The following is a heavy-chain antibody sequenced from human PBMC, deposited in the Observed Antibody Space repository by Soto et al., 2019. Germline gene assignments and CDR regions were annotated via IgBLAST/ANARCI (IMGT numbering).Heavy chain of an antibody. J-gene: IGHJ5*02. Sequence: PGGSLRLSCAGSGFPFSDYWMSWARQAPGKGLEWVANIKYDGSEEYYVDSVRGRFTISRDNAMNSLHLQMNSLRADDTAVYYCARFASGKSASTWGQGTLVTVSS. D-gene: IGHD5-12*01. CDR3: ARFASGKSAST. CDR2: IKYDGSEE. CDR1: GFPFSDYW. V-gene: IGHV3-7*05.